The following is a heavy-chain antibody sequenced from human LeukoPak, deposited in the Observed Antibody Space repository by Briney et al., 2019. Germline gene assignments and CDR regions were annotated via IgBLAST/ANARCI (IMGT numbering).Heavy chain of an antibody. CDR2: ISPSGTII. V-gene: IGHV3-48*03. CDR3: ATVAFGYAFDI. CDR1: GFTFSSFE. Sequence: GGSLRLSCAASGFTFSSFEMNWVRQAPGKGLEWVSYISPSGTIIHQADSVKGRFTISRDNAENSLYLQMNSLRAEDTAVYYCATVAFGYAFDIWGQGTMVIVSP. D-gene: IGHD3-3*02. J-gene: IGHJ3*02.